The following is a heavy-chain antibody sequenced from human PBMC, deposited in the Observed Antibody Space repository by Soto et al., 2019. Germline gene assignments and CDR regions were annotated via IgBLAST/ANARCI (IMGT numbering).Heavy chain of an antibody. V-gene: IGHV5-51*01. D-gene: IGHD3-22*01. Sequence: GESLKISCQGSGYTFTTNWIGWVRQMPGKGLEWMGIIYPGDSDTRYSPSFQGQVTISVDKSISTAYLEWSSLKASDTAVYYCARGPCRRDSCYYDYIDYWGQGTLVTVSS. J-gene: IGHJ4*02. CDR2: IYPGDSDT. CDR3: ARGPCRRDSCYYDYIDY. CDR1: GYTFTTNW.